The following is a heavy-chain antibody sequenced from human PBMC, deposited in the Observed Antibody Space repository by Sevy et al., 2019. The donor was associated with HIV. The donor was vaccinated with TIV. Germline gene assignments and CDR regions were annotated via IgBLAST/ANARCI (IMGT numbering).Heavy chain of an antibody. CDR2: IYYSGST. CDR3: ARTGREAMYYYEEDDEYFQH. D-gene: IGHD3-22*01. Sequence: SETLSLTCTVSGGSISSGDYYWSWIRQPPGKGLEWIGYIYYSGSTYYNPSLKSRVTISVDTSKNQFSLKLSSVTAADTAGYYCARTGREAMYYYEEDDEYFQHWGQGTLVTVSS. V-gene: IGHV4-30-4*01. CDR1: GGSISSGDYY. J-gene: IGHJ1*01.